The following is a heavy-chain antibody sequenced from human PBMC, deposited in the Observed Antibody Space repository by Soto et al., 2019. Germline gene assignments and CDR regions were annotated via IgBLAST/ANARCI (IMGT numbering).Heavy chain of an antibody. Sequence: ASVKVSCKASGYTFTSYDINWVRQATGQGLEWMGWMNPNSGNTGYAQKFQGRVTMTRNTSISTAYMELSSLRSDDTAVYYCAKGRSIAVPEGSWGRGSLVTVSS. CDR2: MNPNSGNT. CDR1: GYTFTSYD. D-gene: IGHD6-19*01. CDR3: AKGRSIAVPEGS. J-gene: IGHJ5*02. V-gene: IGHV1-8*01.